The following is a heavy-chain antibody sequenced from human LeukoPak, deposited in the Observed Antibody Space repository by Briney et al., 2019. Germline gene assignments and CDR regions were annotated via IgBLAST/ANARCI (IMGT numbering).Heavy chain of an antibody. J-gene: IGHJ6*03. V-gene: IGHV3-23*01. D-gene: IGHD6-19*01. CDR3: AKARNDVAGWGGYYYYYIDV. CDR1: GLTFNSYA. CDR2: ICGSCCST. Sequence: GGPLTLPCGPSGLTFNSYAMLGVRQAPAKGLEGVASICGSCCSTYYADAVKGRFTISRDNCKNTLYLQMNSLRAEDTAVYYCAKARNDVAGWGGYYYYYIDVSGKGTTVTVSS.